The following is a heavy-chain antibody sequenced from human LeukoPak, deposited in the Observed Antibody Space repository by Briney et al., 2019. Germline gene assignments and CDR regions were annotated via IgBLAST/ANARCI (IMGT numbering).Heavy chain of an antibody. CDR1: GYIFTSYG. D-gene: IGHD2-21*02. J-gene: IGHJ4*02. V-gene: IGHV1-18*01. Sequence: ASVEVSCKASGYIFTSYGISWVRQAPGQGLEWLGWINTYNANTNYAQKLQGRVTMTTDTSTNTAYMELRSLRSGDTAVYYCARVKGGDSRDYWGQGTLVTVSS. CDR3: ARVKGGDSRDY. CDR2: INTYNANT.